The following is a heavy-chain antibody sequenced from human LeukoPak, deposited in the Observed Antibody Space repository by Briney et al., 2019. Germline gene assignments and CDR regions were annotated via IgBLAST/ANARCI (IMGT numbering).Heavy chain of an antibody. V-gene: IGHV3-23*01. J-gene: IGHJ4*02. CDR2: ISSSGGNT. CDR3: TTVGCSGGGCFFFDH. Sequence: PGGSLRLSCAASGFTFSVSVMNWVRQAPGKGLEWVSGISSSGGNTYYADSVEGRFTISRDNSKNTLYLQMNSLRAEDTAVYYYTTVGCSGGGCFFFDHWGRGTLVTVSS. D-gene: IGHD2-15*01. CDR1: GFTFSVSV.